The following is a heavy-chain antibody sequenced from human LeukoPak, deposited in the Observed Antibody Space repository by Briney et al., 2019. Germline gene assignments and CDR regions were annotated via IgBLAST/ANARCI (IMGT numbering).Heavy chain of an antibody. CDR1: GGSISSSNFY. Sequence: SETLXXXCTVXGGSISSSNFYWGWVRQPPGRGVEWVGSIYYGGSTYYNPSVKRRVTISVDKAKKQFSQKKSSVTAADTAVYYCASRPVLRFLEWSPMVWGQGTMVTVSS. J-gene: IGHJ3*01. V-gene: IGHV4-39*01. CDR2: IYYGGST. D-gene: IGHD3-3*01. CDR3: ASRPVLRFLEWSPMV.